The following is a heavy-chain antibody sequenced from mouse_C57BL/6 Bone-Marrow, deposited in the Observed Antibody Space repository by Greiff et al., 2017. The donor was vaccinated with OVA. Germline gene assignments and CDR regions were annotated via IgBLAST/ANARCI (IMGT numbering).Heavy chain of an antibody. CDR2: IRNKANGYTT. CDR3: ARRTYGRYFDV. J-gene: IGHJ1*03. V-gene: IGHV7-3*01. CDR1: GFTFTDYY. Sequence: EVQLVESGGGLVQPGGSLSLSCAASGFTFTDYYMSWVRQPPGKALEWLGFIRNKANGYTTEYSASVKGRFTISRDNSPSILYLQMNGLSAEDSATYYCARRTYGRYFDVWGTGTTVTVSS. D-gene: IGHD1-1*01.